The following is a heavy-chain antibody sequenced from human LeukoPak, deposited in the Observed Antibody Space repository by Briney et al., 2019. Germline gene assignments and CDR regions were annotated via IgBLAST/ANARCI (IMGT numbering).Heavy chain of an antibody. CDR1: GFTFSSSW. D-gene: IGHD5-18*01. CDR2: IKQDGSET. CDR3: ARGGLDGWIHLWPSSHFDY. V-gene: IGHV3-7*01. J-gene: IGHJ4*02. Sequence: GGSLRLSCAASGFTFSSSWMNWVRQAPGKGVVWVANIKQDGSETYYVDSVKGQFTISRDNARNSLYLQMSSLRVEDTAVYYCARGGLDGWIHLWPSSHFDYWGQGTLVTVSS.